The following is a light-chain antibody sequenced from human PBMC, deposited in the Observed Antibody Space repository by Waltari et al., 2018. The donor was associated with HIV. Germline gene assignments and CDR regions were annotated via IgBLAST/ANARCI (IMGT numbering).Light chain of an antibody. J-gene: IGLJ3*02. Sequence: QSALTQPASVSGSPGPSITPPCTGATSDVGGYTYVSWYQHHPGKAPKLMIYDVSERPSGVSNRFSGSKSGNTASLTISGLQAEDEADYYCCSYAGSSTLLFGGGTKVTVL. CDR3: CSYAGSSTLL. CDR1: TSDVGGYTY. V-gene: IGLV2-23*02. CDR2: DVS.